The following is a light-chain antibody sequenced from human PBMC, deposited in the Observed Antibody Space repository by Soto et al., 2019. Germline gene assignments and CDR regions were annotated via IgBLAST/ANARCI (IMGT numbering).Light chain of an antibody. Sequence: QSALTQPPSASGSPGQSVAISCTGTSSDVGGYNYVSWYQQHPGKAPKLMIYDVSKRPPGVPDRFSGSKSGNTASLTISGLQAEDEADYYCCSYAGSYTYVFGTGTKVTVL. CDR3: CSYAGSYTYV. V-gene: IGLV2-11*01. J-gene: IGLJ1*01. CDR1: SSDVGGYNY. CDR2: DVS.